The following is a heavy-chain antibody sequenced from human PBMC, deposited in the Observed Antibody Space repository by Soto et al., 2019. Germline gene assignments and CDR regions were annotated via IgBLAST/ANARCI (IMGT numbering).Heavy chain of an antibody. CDR3: GKDTLDCSGGDCPLYYYYGMDV. Sequence: PGESLKISCVASGFTFRSYGMHWVRQAPGKGLEWLAVISNDGTNKYLADSVKGRLTLSRDNSRNTLSLEINNLRPEDTAVYYCGKDTLDCSGGDCPLYYYYGMDVWGQGTTVTVSS. CDR2: ISNDGTNK. CDR1: GFTFRSYG. J-gene: IGHJ6*02. D-gene: IGHD2-15*01. V-gene: IGHV3-30*18.